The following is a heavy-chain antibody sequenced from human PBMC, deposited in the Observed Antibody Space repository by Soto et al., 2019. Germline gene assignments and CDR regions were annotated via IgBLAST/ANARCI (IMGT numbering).Heavy chain of an antibody. CDR1: GFSLSNYF. CDR3: ARPRFRGMDV. V-gene: IGHV3-7*03. D-gene: IGHD3-10*01. Sequence: GGSLRLSCVGSGFSLSNYFMSWVRQAPGKGLEWVANIKEDGSEKYYVESVKGRFTISRDNAKNSLYLQVNSLRDEDTAVYYCARPRFRGMDVWGQGTTVAVSS. J-gene: IGHJ6*02. CDR2: IKEDGSEK.